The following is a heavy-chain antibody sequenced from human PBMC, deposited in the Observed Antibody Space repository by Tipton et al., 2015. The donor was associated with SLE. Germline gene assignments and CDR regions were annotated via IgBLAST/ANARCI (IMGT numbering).Heavy chain of an antibody. Sequence: SLRLSCAASGFTFSSYSMNWVRQAPGKGLEWVALISYDGGKTYYTDSVKGRFTISRDNSKNTLYLQMNSLRGGGAEDTAVYYCAREGDLEPTAFDIWGQGTMVTVSS. CDR3: AREGDLEPTAFDI. D-gene: IGHD1-1*01. J-gene: IGHJ3*02. V-gene: IGHV3-30*03. CDR1: GFTFSSYS. CDR2: ISYDGGKT.